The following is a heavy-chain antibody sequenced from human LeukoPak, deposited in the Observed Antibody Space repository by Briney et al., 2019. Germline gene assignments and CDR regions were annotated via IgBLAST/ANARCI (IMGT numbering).Heavy chain of an antibody. V-gene: IGHV1-2*02. D-gene: IGHD5-12*01. J-gene: IGHJ6*03. CDR3: ARAEGDVATFYYYMDV. CDR1: GYTFTGYY. CDR2: INPNSGGT. Sequence: VASVKVSCKASGYTFTGYYMHWVRQAPGQGLEWMGWINPNSGGTNYAQKFQGRVTITADKSTSTAYMELSSLRSEDTAVYYCARAEGDVATFYYYMDVWGKGTTVTVSS.